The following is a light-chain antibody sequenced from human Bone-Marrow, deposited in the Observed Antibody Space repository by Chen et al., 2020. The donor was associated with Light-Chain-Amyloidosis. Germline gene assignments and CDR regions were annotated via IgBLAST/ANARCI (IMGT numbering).Light chain of an antibody. CDR2: GSS. CDR1: QTISSNY. V-gene: IGKV3-20*01. CDR3: QQYGTSPHT. J-gene: IGKJ4*01. Sequence: EIVLTQSPGTLSLSAGEGANLSCRASQTISSNYLTWYQQKFGQAPRLLIYGSSSRATGIPDRFTGSGSETDFTLTINRLEPEDFAMYYCQQYGTSPHTFGVGTKVEIK.